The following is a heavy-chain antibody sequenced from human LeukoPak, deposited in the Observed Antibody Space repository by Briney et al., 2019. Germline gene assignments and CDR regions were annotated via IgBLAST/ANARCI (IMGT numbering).Heavy chain of an antibody. V-gene: IGHV3-30*18. Sequence: PGGSLRLSCAASGFTFSSYGMHWVRQAPGKGLEWVAVIIFDGSNKYYADSVKGRFTISGDNAKNTLYLQMSFLRADDTAVYFCAKDWGPHFASGSSYFDSWGQGTLVTVSA. CDR3: AKDWGPHFASGSSYFDS. D-gene: IGHD3-10*01. J-gene: IGHJ4*02. CDR1: GFTFSSYG. CDR2: IIFDGSNK.